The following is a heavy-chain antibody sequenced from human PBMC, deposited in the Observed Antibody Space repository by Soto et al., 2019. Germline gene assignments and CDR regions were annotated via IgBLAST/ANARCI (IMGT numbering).Heavy chain of an antibody. D-gene: IGHD1-1*01. CDR1: GYKFSAYW. J-gene: IGHJ4*02. V-gene: IGHV5-51*01. CDR2: IYPGGFDT. CDR3: ARRPQTAYDPIDY. Sequence: GESLKISCMTSGYKFSAYWIAWVRQRPGKGLEGMGIIYPGGFDTRYSPSFEGQVTISVDRSTNTAHLQWSSLKASDTAIYYCARRPQTAYDPIDYWGQGTLVTVSS.